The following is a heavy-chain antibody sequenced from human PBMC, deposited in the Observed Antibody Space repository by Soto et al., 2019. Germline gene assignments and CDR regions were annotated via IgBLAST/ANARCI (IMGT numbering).Heavy chain of an antibody. D-gene: IGHD6-6*01. CDR2: IYYSGST. J-gene: IGHJ6*02. CDR1: GGSVSSGSYY. CDR3: AREQLTPYYYYGKDV. V-gene: IGHV4-61*01. Sequence: PSETLSLTCTVSGGSVSSGSYYWSWIRQPPGKGLEWIGYIYYSGSTNYNPSLKSRVTISVDTSKNQFSLKLSSVTAADTAVYYCAREQLTPYYYYGKDVWGQGTTVTVSS.